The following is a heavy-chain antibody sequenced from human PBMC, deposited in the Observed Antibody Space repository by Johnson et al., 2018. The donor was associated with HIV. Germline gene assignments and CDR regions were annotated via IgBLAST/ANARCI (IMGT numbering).Heavy chain of an antibody. D-gene: IGHD1-26*01. CDR2: IYSGGRT. CDR1: GVTVSRNY. Sequence: VAGGVTVSRNYMSWVRQAPGKGLEWVSVIYSGGRTYYADSVKGRFTISRDNSKNTLYLQMNSLSAEDTAVYYCAYSGSYYSAFDIWGQGTMVTVSS. J-gene: IGHJ3*02. V-gene: IGHV3-66*01. CDR3: AYSGSYYSAFDI.